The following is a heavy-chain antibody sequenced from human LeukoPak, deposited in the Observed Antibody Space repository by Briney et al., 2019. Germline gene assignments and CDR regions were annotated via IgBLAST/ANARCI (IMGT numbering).Heavy chain of an antibody. J-gene: IGHJ6*02. D-gene: IGHD3-22*01. Sequence: GGSLRLSCAASGFTFSSYSMTWVRQAPGKGLEWVSSISSSSSYIYYADSVKGRFTISRDNAKNSLYLQMNSLRAEDTAVYYCARESGTNYYDSSGFRYYGMDVWGQGTTVTVSS. V-gene: IGHV3-21*01. CDR1: GFTFSSYS. CDR3: ARESGTNYYDSSGFRYYGMDV. CDR2: ISSSSSYI.